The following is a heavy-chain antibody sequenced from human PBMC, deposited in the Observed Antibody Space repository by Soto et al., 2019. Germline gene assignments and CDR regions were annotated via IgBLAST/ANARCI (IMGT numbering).Heavy chain of an antibody. CDR3: ARRGAYCSGGTCYHFDY. V-gene: IGHV1-69*01. J-gene: IGHJ4*02. CDR1: GGTFSSYA. CDR2: IIPIFGTA. Sequence: QVQLVQSGAEVKKPGSSVKVSCKASGGTFSSYAISWVRQAPGQGLEWMGGIIPIFGTANYAQKFQGRVTITEDDSTSTAYMEQSSLRSEDTGVYYCARRGAYCSGGTCYHFDYWGQGTLVTVSS. D-gene: IGHD2-15*01.